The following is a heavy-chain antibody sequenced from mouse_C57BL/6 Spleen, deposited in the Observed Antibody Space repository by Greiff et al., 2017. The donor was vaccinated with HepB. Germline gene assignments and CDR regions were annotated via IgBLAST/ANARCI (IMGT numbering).Heavy chain of an antibody. V-gene: IGHV1-59*01. D-gene: IGHD1-1*01. J-gene: IGHJ4*01. CDR3: AILLRNYAMDY. CDR2: IDPSDSYT. CDR1: GYTFTSYW. Sequence: QVQLQQPGAELVRPGPSVKLSCKASGYTFTSYWMHWVKQRPGQGLEWIGVIDPSDSYTNYNQKFKGKATLTVDTSSSTAYMQLSSLTSEDSAVYYCAILLRNYAMDYWGQGTSVTVSS.